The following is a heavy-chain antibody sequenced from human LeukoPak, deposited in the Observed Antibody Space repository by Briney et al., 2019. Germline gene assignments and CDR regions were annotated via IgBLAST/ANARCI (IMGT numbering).Heavy chain of an antibody. Sequence: ASVKASCKASGYTFTSYDISWVRQAPGQGLEWMGWISTYNGNTNYAQKFQGRVTVTTDTSTSTAYMELRSLTSDDTAVYYCVRGGSSSGYDYWAREPWSPSPQ. CDR1: GYTFTSYD. CDR2: ISTYNGNT. V-gene: IGHV1-18*01. D-gene: IGHD5-18*01. CDR3: VRGGSSSGYDY. J-gene: IGHJ4*02.